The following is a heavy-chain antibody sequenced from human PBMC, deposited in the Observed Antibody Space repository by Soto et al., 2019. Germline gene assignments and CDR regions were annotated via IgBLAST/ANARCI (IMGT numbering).Heavy chain of an antibody. J-gene: IGHJ4*02. CDR1: GFTFSSYA. D-gene: IGHD3-9*01. V-gene: IGHV3-23*01. CDR2: ISGSGGST. CDR3: PQDFGRRPGGNIWTPLSQSPIS. Sequence: GGSLRLSCAASGFTFSSYAMSWVRQAPGKGLEWVSAISGSGGSTYYADSVKGRFTISRDNSKNTLYLQMNSLRAEDTAVYYCPQDFGRRPGGNIWTPLSQSPISWGPGSLVTVSP.